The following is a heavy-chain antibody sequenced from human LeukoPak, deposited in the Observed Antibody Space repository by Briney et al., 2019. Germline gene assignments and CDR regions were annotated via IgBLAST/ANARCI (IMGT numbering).Heavy chain of an antibody. CDR3: ARVLTGSNRQLDY. Sequence: GGSLRLSCAASGFTFTSCWMHWVRQAPGKGLVWVSRINGDGSSTSYADSVRGRFTISRDNAKNTLYLQMDSLRDEDTAVYYCARVLTGSNRQLDYWGQGTLVTVSS. J-gene: IGHJ4*02. CDR1: GFTFTSCW. V-gene: IGHV3-74*01. D-gene: IGHD3-9*01. CDR2: INGDGSST.